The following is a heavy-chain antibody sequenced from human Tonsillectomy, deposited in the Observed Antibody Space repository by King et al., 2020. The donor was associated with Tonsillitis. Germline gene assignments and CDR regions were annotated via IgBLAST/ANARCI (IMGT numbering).Heavy chain of an antibody. V-gene: IGHV3-9*01. J-gene: IGHJ4*02. CDR2: ISWDSSRV. Sequence: VQLVESGGGLVQPGRSLRLSCAASGFTFDDYAMHWVRQAPGKGLEWVSGISWDSSRVAYADSVKGRFTISRDNAKNFLYLQMNSLRAEDTALYYCTKGGFSSIASSAYYLDFWGQGTLVTVSS. D-gene: IGHD3-3*01. CDR3: TKGGFSSIASSAYYLDF. CDR1: GFTFDDYA.